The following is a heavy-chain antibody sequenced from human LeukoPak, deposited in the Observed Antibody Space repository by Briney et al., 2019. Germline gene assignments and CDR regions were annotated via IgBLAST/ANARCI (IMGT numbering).Heavy chain of an antibody. CDR1: GGSISSSSCY. CDR3: ARHGRTDWLLYWFDY. D-gene: IGHD3-9*01. CDR2: IYYSGST. J-gene: IGHJ4*02. V-gene: IGHV4-39*01. Sequence: SETLSLTCTVSGGSISSSSCYWGWIRQPPGKGLEWIGSIYYSGSTYYNPSLKSRVTISVDTSKNQFSLKLSSVTAADTAVYYCARHGRTDWLLYWFDYWGQGTLVTVSS.